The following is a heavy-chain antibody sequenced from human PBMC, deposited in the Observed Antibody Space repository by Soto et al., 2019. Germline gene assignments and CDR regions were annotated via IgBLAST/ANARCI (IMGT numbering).Heavy chain of an antibody. CDR2: IGGSGGTK. D-gene: IGHD3-10*01. V-gene: IGHV3-48*03. J-gene: IGHJ3*01. CDR1: GFSFSSYE. Sequence: PGGSLRPSCAASGFSFSSYEMNWVRQAPGKGLEWISYIGGSGGTKYSADSVKGRFIISRDNAQNSLYLQMNSLRVEDTGVYYCARDRGGDVGQFLFPDGFDLWGQGTMVTVSS. CDR3: ARDRGGDVGQFLFPDGFDL.